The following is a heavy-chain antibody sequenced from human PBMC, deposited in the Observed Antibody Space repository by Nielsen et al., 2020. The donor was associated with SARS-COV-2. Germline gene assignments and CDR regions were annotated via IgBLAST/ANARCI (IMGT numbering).Heavy chain of an antibody. CDR1: GDTFRSYV. CDR3: ARVAAAGTYYYYYYMDV. D-gene: IGHD6-13*01. J-gene: IGHJ6*03. Sequence: ASVKVSCKASGDTFRSYVIRWVRQAPGQGLEWMGRINPNSGGTNYAQKFQGRVTMTRDTSISTAYMELSRLRSDDTAVYYCARVAAAGTYYYYYYMDVWGKGTTVTVSS. CDR2: INPNSGGT. V-gene: IGHV1-2*06.